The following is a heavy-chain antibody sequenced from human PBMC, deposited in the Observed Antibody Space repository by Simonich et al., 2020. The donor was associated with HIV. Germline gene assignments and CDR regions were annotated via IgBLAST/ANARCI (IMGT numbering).Heavy chain of an antibody. CDR1: GYRFTSFW. J-gene: IGHJ5*02. Sequence: EVQLVQSGAEVKKPGESLKISCKGSGYRFTSFWIVGVRQMPGKGLEWMGNIYPGDSDTRYNPSFQGQVTISADKSISTAYRQWSSLKASDTAMYYCARQYSSGWYFWFDPWGQGTLVTVSS. CDR2: IYPGDSDT. V-gene: IGHV5-51*01. D-gene: IGHD6-19*01. CDR3: ARQYSSGWYFWFDP.